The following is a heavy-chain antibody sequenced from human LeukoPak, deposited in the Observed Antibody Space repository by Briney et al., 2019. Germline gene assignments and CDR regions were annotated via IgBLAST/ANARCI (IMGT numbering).Heavy chain of an antibody. D-gene: IGHD3-22*01. CDR3: ARDLNSLYYYDSSGYYYPFDY. CDR1: GFTFSDYH. J-gene: IGHJ4*02. CDR2: IYYSGST. V-gene: IGHV4-38-2*02. Sequence: PGGSLRLSCAASGFTFSDYHMSWVRQPPGKGLEWIGSIYYSGSTYYNPSLKSRVTISVDTSKNQFSLKLSSVTAADTAVYYCARDLNSLYYYDSSGYYYPFDYWGQGTLVTVSS.